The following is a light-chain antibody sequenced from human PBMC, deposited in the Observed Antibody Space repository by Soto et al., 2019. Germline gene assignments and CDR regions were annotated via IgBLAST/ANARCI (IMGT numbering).Light chain of an antibody. CDR3: AAWDDSLSAVV. V-gene: IGLV1-47*01. CDR2: NNN. J-gene: IGLJ2*01. Sequence: QSVLTQPPSASGTPGQRVTISCSGSSSNIGRNYVSWYQQFPGRAPKLLIYNNNQRPSGVPDRFSGSKSGTSASLAISGLRSEDEADYYCAAWDDSLSAVVFGGGTQLTVL. CDR1: SSNIGRNY.